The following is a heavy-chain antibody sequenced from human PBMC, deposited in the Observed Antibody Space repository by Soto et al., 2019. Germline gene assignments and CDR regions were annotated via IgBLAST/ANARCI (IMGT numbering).Heavy chain of an antibody. CDR2: INPKSGGT. Sequence: ASVKVSCKASGYTFTVYYMHWVRQAPGQGLEWMGWINPKSGGTMYPQKFQGRVTMTWDTSISTAYVALTRLRSDDTAVYYCARDLAKGGGSAGFDYWGQGTLVTVSS. CDR3: ARDLAKGGGSAGFDY. V-gene: IGHV1-2*02. J-gene: IGHJ4*02. CDR1: GYTFTVYY. D-gene: IGHD1-26*01.